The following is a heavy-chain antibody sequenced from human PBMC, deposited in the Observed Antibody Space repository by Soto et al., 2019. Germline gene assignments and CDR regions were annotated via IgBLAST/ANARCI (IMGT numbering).Heavy chain of an antibody. CDR2: ISGSGGGT. V-gene: IGHV3-23*01. J-gene: IGHJ4*02. Sequence: EVQLLESGGALVQPGGSLRLSCAASGFTFSSYAMSWVRQAPGKGLEWVSLISGSGGGTYYADSVKGRFTISRDNSKNTLYLQMNSLRAEDTAVFYWAKHLSNGSPDYWGQGTLGTVSS. D-gene: IGHD2-15*01. CDR1: GFTFSSYA. CDR3: AKHLSNGSPDY.